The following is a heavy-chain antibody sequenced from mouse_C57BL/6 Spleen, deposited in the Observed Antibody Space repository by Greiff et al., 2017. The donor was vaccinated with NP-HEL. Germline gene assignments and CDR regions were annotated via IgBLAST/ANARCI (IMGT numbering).Heavy chain of an antibody. CDR1: GFTFSDYG. Sequence: DVMLVESGGGLVKPGGSLKLSCAASGFTFSDYGMHWVRQAPEKGLEWVAYISSGSSTIYYADTVKGRFTISRDIATNTLFLQMTSLRSEDTAMYYCARKTGRGYFDYWGQGTTLTVSS. V-gene: IGHV5-17*01. D-gene: IGHD4-1*01. CDR2: ISSGSSTI. CDR3: ARKTGRGYFDY. J-gene: IGHJ2*01.